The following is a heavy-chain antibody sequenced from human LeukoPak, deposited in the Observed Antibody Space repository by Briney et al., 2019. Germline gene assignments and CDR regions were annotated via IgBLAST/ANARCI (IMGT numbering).Heavy chain of an antibody. Sequence: GGSLRLSCAASGFTFTTYWMHWVHQAPGKGLVWVSHINSDGSITSYADSVKGRFTISRDNAKNTLYLQMNSLRAEDTAVYYCARDAVDTANAVWGQGTTVTVSS. CDR3: ARDAVDTANAV. J-gene: IGHJ6*02. CDR1: GFTFTTYW. D-gene: IGHD5-18*01. CDR2: INSDGSIT. V-gene: IGHV3-74*01.